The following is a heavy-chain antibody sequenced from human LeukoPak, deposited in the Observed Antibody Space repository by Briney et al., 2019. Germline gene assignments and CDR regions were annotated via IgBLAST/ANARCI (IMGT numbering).Heavy chain of an antibody. Sequence: PGGSLGLSCAAPGVTFTSYGMHWVRQAPGKGLEWGAVIYYDGSNKYYADSVKGRFTISRDNSKNTLYLQMNSLRAEDTAVYYCAKDNVGATNYYYYGVDVWGQGTTVTVSS. D-gene: IGHD1-26*01. V-gene: IGHV3-30*18. CDR1: GVTFTSYG. CDR3: AKDNVGATNYYYYGVDV. CDR2: IYYDGSNK. J-gene: IGHJ6*02.